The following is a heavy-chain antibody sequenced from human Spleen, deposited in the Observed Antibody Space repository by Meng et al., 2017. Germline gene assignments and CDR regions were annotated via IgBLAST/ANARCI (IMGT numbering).Heavy chain of an antibody. CDR1: GGSISSSNW. V-gene: IGHV4-4*02. D-gene: IGHD3-3*01. CDR3: ARRITIFGDLTTDYFDY. Sequence: QVQLQESGPGLVKPSGTLSLTCAVSGGSISSSNWWNWVRQSPGKGLEWIGEIYHSGSTNYNPSLESRVTISVDKSKNQFSLKLSSVTAADTALYYCARRITIFGDLTTDYFDYWGQGTLVTVSS. CDR2: IYHSGST. J-gene: IGHJ4*02.